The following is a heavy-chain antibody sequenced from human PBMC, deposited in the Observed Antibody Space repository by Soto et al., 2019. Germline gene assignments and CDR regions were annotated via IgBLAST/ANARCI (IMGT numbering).Heavy chain of an antibody. CDR1: GFTFTNAW. J-gene: IGHJ4*02. V-gene: IGHV3-15*01. D-gene: IGHD1-20*01. CDR3: TTGIPGIY. Sequence: PGGSLRLSCAASGFTFTNAWMSWVRQAPGKGLEWVGRIRSNADGGTRDYAAPVKGRFTISRDDSKNTVYLQMNSLKTEDTAVYYCTTGIPGIYWGQGTLVTV. CDR2: IRSNADGGTR.